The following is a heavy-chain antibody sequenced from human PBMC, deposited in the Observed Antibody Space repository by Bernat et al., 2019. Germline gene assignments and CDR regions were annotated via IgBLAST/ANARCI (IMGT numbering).Heavy chain of an antibody. CDR2: IYYSGST. V-gene: IGHV4-39*01. CDR1: GGSISSSSYY. J-gene: IGHJ4*02. D-gene: IGHD6-19*01. Sequence: QLQLQESGPGLVKPSETLSLTCTVSGGSISSSSYYWGWIRQPPGKGLEWIGSIYYSGSTYYNPSLKSRVTISVDTSKNQFSLKLSSVTAADTAVYYCAKFTTQQWRAFDYWGQGTLVTVSS. CDR3: AKFTTQQWRAFDY.